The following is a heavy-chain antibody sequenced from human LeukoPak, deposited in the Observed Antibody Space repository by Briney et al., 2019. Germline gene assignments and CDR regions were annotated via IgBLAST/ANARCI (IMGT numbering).Heavy chain of an antibody. J-gene: IGHJ4*02. V-gene: IGHV1-69*04. Sequence: SVKVSCKASGGIFSSYAISWVRQAPGQGLEWMGRIIPILGIANYAQKFQGRVTINADKYTSTAYLELSSLISEDTAVYYCAREIHYYDSSGPFDYWGQGTLVTVSS. D-gene: IGHD3-22*01. CDR3: AREIHYYDSSGPFDY. CDR1: GGIFSSYA. CDR2: IIPILGIA.